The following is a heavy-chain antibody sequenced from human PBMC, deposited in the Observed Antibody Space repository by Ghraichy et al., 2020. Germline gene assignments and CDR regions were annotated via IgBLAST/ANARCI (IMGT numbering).Heavy chain of an antibody. D-gene: IGHD3-3*01. Sequence: SETLSLTCAVYGGSFSGYYWSWIRQPPGKGLEWIGEINHSGSTNYNPSLKSRVTISVDTSKNQFSLKLSSVTAADTAVYYCARDFWSGYPSFDYWGQGTLFTVSA. J-gene: IGHJ4*02. V-gene: IGHV4-34*01. CDR1: GGSFSGYY. CDR2: INHSGST. CDR3: ARDFWSGYPSFDY.